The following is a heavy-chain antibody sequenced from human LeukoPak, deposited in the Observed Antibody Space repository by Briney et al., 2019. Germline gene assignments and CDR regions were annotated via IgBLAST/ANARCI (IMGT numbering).Heavy chain of an antibody. Sequence: EASVKVSCKASGYTFTSYDINWVRQATGQGLEWMGLMNPKNGHTVYAQTFQGRVTMTRDTSISTAYSELSSLRSEDTAVHYCARNLMYCTSTTCYLDSWGQGTLVTVSS. CDR2: MNPKNGHT. V-gene: IGHV1-8*01. CDR3: ARNLMYCTSTTCYLDS. J-gene: IGHJ4*02. D-gene: IGHD2-2*01. CDR1: GYTFTSYD.